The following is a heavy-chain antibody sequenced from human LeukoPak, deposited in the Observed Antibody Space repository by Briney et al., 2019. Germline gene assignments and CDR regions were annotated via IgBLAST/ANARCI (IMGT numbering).Heavy chain of an antibody. CDR3: ARAEAYYDILTGYQYYFDY. CDR2: IYYSGST. J-gene: IGHJ4*02. CDR1: GGSISSYY. V-gene: IGHV4-59*01. Sequence: SETLSLTCTVSGGSISSYYWSWIRQPPGKGPEWIGYIYYSGSTNYNPSLKSRVTISVDTSKNQFSLKLSSVTAADTAVYYCARAEAYYDILTGYQYYFDYWGQGTLVTVSS. D-gene: IGHD3-9*01.